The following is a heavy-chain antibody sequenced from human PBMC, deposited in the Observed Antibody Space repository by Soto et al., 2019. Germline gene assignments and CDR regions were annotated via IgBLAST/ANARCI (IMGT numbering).Heavy chain of an antibody. D-gene: IGHD2-8*01. J-gene: IGHJ2*01. CDR1: GDYVTSHY. V-gene: IGHV4-59*08. CDR2: VYHSEKT. CDR3: ARPKGVAPAVWYFDL. Sequence: QVQLQESGPGLVKPSETLSLTCTVSGDYVTSHYWSWIRQPPGKGLEWVGYVYHSEKTDSSPSLKSRVTVSVDTSKNQTSLSLTSVPAADTAIYYCARPKGVAPAVWYFDLWGRGTLVTVSS.